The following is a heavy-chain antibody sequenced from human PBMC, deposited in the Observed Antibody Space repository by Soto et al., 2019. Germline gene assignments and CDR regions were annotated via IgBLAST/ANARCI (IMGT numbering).Heavy chain of an antibody. Sequence: GGSLRLSCAASGFTFSSYAMSWVRQAPGKGLEWVSAISGSGGSTYYADSVKGRFTISRDNSKNTLYLQMNSLRAEDTAVYYCAKDTVGYCTNGVCFYQGYYYYGMDVWGQGTTVTVSS. CDR3: AKDTVGYCTNGVCFYQGYYYYGMDV. J-gene: IGHJ6*02. D-gene: IGHD2-8*01. CDR2: ISGSGGST. CDR1: GFTFSSYA. V-gene: IGHV3-23*01.